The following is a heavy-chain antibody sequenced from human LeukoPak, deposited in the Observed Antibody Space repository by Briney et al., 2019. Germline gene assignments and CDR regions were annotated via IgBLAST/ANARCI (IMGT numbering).Heavy chain of an antibody. D-gene: IGHD2/OR15-2a*01. Sequence: QTLSLTCAISGDSVPSTSAAWNCIRQSPSRGLEWLGRTYFRSQWYSDYAVSVRGRISINADTSKNQFSLQLNSVTPEDTAIYFCARYTYTFYLDYWGQGTLVTVSS. J-gene: IGHJ4*02. CDR3: ARYTYTFYLDY. CDR1: GDSVPSTSAA. CDR2: TYFRSQWYS. V-gene: IGHV6-1*01.